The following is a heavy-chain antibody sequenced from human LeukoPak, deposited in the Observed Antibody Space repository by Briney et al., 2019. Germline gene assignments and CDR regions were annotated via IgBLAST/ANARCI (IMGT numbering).Heavy chain of an antibody. Sequence: PSETLSLTCAVSGDSISSSNWWSWVRQPPGKGLEWIGEIYYSGSTNYNPSLKSRVTISVDTSKNHFSLKLSSVTAADTAVYYCAREATVTERAFDIWGQGTMVTVSS. CDR1: GDSISSSNW. D-gene: IGHD4-17*01. V-gene: IGHV4-4*02. CDR3: AREATVTERAFDI. J-gene: IGHJ3*02. CDR2: IYYSGST.